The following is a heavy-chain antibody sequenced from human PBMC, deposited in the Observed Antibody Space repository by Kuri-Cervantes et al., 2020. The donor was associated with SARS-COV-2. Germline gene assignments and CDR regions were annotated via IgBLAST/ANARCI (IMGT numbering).Heavy chain of an antibody. Sequence: GGSLRLSCAASGFTFSSYGMHWVRQAPGKGLEWVAFIRYDGSNKYYADSVKGRFTISRDNSKNTLYLQMNSLRAEDTAVYYSAKDLGYCSGGSCYADYFDYWGQGTLVTVSS. CDR2: IRYDGSNK. J-gene: IGHJ4*02. D-gene: IGHD2-15*01. CDR1: GFTFSSYG. V-gene: IGHV3-30*02. CDR3: AKDLGYCSGGSCYADYFDY.